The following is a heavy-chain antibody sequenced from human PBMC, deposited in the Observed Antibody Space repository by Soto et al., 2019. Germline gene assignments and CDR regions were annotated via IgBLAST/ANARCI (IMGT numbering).Heavy chain of an antibody. J-gene: IGHJ5*02. V-gene: IGHV1-69*01. Sequence: QVQLVQSGAEVKKPGSSVKVSCKASGGTFSSYAISWVRQAPGQGLEWMGGIIPIFGTANYAQKFQGRVTITADESTSTAYMEMSSLRSEDTAVYYCAEGAYCGGDCRGWFDPWGQGTLVTVSS. CDR3: AEGAYCGGDCRGWFDP. D-gene: IGHD2-21*02. CDR1: GGTFSSYA. CDR2: IIPIFGTA.